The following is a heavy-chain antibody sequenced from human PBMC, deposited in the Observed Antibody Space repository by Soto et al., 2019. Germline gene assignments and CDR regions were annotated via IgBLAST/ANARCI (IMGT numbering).Heavy chain of an antibody. V-gene: IGHV1-46*03. CDR3: ARVEGGSGSSYGMDV. D-gene: IGHD3-10*01. CDR1: GYTFTNYG. CDR2: INPSDGST. Sequence: ASVKVSCKASGYTFTNYGFSWVRQAPGQGLEWMGIINPSDGSTSYAQNFQGRVTMTRDTSTSTVYMELSSLRSEDTAVYYCARVEGGSGSSYGMDVWGQGTTVTVSS. J-gene: IGHJ6*02.